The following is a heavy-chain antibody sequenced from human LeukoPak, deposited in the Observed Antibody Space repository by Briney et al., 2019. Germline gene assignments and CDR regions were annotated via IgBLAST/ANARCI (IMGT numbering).Heavy chain of an antibody. CDR2: LNWSGGSP. CDR1: RFTFDDYR. V-gene: IGHV3-20*04. J-gene: IGHJ6*03. D-gene: IGHD2-2*02. Sequence: GGSLTPSCAASRFTFDDYRMIWVPPAPGKGLVGGFGLNWSGGSPGYADSVKGRFTISRDNAKNSLDLHMNRLRAAAVALYYGARDRWQLLYSYYMVDWGKGTTVIVAS. CDR3: ARDRWQLLYSYYMVD.